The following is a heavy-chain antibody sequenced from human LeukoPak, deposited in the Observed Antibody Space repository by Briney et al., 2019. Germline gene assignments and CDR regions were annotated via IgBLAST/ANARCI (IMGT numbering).Heavy chain of an antibody. CDR2: VSYDGNDK. J-gene: IGHJ4*02. CDR3: ARDDALATDGFDS. CDR1: GFTFTRYA. V-gene: IGHV3-30*04. D-gene: IGHD5-24*01. Sequence: GRSLRLSCVASGFTFTRYAMHWVRQASGKGLEWATVVSYDGNDKYYADSVKGRFTISRDNSKNTVYLQMNSLRAEDTAVYYCARDDALATDGFDSWGQGTLVTVSS.